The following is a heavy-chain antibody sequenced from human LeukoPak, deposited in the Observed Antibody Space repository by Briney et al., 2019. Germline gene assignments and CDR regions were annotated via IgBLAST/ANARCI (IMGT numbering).Heavy chain of an antibody. CDR1: GFTFSSYG. CDR3: AREGALTTGTTYFDY. CDR2: ISYDGSNK. Sequence: GGSLRLSCAASGFTFSSYGMHWVRQAPGKGLEWVAVISYDGSNKYYADSVKGRFTISRDNSKNTLYLQMNSLRAEDTAVYYCAREGALTTGTTYFDYWGQGTLVTVSS. D-gene: IGHD1-1*01. V-gene: IGHV3-30*03. J-gene: IGHJ4*02.